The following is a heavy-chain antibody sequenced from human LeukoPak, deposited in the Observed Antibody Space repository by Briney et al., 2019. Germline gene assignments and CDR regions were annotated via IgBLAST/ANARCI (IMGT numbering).Heavy chain of an antibody. Sequence: GGALRLSCAASGFTFYDYAMHWVRQAPGKGLEWVSRFSGDGGSSYYADSVKGRFTISRDNSKNSLYLQMNNLRTEDTALYYCAKDSLSYYYDSSGSLDYWGQGTLVTVSS. CDR3: AKDSLSYYYDSSGSLDY. J-gene: IGHJ4*02. V-gene: IGHV3-43*02. CDR1: GFTFYDYA. D-gene: IGHD3-22*01. CDR2: FSGDGGSS.